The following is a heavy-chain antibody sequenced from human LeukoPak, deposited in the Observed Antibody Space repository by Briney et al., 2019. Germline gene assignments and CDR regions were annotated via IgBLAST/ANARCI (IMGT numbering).Heavy chain of an antibody. V-gene: IGHV4-34*01. CDR3: AREVMYSSSWSRGGYMDV. CDR2: INHSGST. CDR1: GGSFSGYY. Sequence: PSETLSLTCAVYGGSFSGYYWSWIRQPPGKGLEWIGEINHSGSTNYNPSLKSRVTISVDTSKNQFSLKLSSVTAADTAVYYCAREVMYSSSWSRGGYMDVWGKGTTVTVSS. J-gene: IGHJ6*03. D-gene: IGHD6-13*01.